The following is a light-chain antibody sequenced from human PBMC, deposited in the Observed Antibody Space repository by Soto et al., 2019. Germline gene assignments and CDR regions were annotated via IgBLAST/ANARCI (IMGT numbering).Light chain of an antibody. J-gene: IGKJ4*01. V-gene: IGKV3-15*01. Sequence: EIVMTQSPATLSVSPGERATLSCRASHSVSSHLAWYQQKPGQAPRLLIYETSTRATGVPARFSGSGSGTEFTLAISSLQSEDFAVYYCQQYNKWPLTFGGGTKVEIK. CDR1: HSVSSH. CDR2: ETS. CDR3: QQYNKWPLT.